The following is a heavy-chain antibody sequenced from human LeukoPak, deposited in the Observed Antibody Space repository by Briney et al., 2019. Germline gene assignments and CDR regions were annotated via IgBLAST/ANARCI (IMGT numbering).Heavy chain of an antibody. V-gene: IGHV1-69*13. CDR1: GGTFSSYA. D-gene: IGHD2-2*01. J-gene: IGHJ6*03. CDR3: ARAKLYCSSTSCYPRPPYYYYMDV. Sequence: ASVKVSCKASGGTFSSYAISWVRQAPGQGLEWMGGIIPIFGTANYAQKFQGRVTITADESTSTAYMELSSLRSEDTAVYYCARAKLYCSSTSCYPRPPYYYYMDVWGKGTTVTISS. CDR2: IIPIFGTA.